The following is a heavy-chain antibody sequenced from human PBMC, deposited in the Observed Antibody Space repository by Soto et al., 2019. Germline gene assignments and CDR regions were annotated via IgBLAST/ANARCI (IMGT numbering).Heavy chain of an antibody. D-gene: IGHD5-18*01. V-gene: IGHV5-51*01. CDR1: GYSFTGYW. CDR3: AIKKSGYSYGYFAFDI. J-gene: IGHJ3*02. CDR2: IYPGDSDT. Sequence: PGESLKISCKGSGYSFTGYWIGWVRQMPGKGLEWMGIIYPGDSDTRYSPSFQGQVTISADKSISTAYLQWSSLKASDTAMYYCAIKKSGYSYGYFAFDIWGQGTMVTVSS.